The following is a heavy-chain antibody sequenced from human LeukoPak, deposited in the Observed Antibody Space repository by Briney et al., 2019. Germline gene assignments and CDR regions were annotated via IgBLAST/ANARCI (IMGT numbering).Heavy chain of an antibody. J-gene: IGHJ6*02. V-gene: IGHV4-34*01. CDR1: GGSFSGYY. CDR2: INHSGST. D-gene: IGHD3-22*01. Sequence: PSETLSLTCAVYGGSFSGYYWSWIRQPPGKGLEWIGEINHSGSTNYNPSLKSRVTISVDTSKNQFSLKLSSVTAADTAVYYCARDRGYYDSSGYWSDYYYGMDVWGQGTTVTVSS. CDR3: ARDRGYYDSSGYWSDYYYGMDV.